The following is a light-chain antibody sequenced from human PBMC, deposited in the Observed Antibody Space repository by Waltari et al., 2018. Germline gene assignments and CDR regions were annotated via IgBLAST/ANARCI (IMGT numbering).Light chain of an antibody. CDR1: QGISSY. J-gene: IGKJ1*01. CDR3: QQGNSYPRT. CDR2: YAN. V-gene: IGKV1-13*02. Sequence: IQMSQSPSSLSASVGDRVTITCRASQGISSYLNWYQQKPGKAPKLLIYYANSLASWVPSRFSGSGSGTEFTLTISSLQPEDFATYDCQQGNSYPRTFGQGTKVEIK.